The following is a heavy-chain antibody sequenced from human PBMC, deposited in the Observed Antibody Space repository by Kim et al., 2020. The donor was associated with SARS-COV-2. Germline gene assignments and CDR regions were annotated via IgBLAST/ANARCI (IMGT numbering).Heavy chain of an antibody. Sequence: KGRFTISRDNSKNTLDLQMNSLRAEDTAAYFCAKGVDTTMLLGYLYYGMDVWGQGTTVTVSS. V-gene: IGHV3-30*02. J-gene: IGHJ6*02. CDR3: AKGVDTTMLLGYLYYGMDV. D-gene: IGHD5-18*01.